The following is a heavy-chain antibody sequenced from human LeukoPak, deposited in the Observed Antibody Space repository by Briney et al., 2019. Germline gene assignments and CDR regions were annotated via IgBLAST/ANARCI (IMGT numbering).Heavy chain of an antibody. CDR1: GYTFTSYG. V-gene: IGHV1-18*01. CDR2: ISAYNGNT. J-gene: IGHJ5*02. D-gene: IGHD3-3*01. CDR3: ARGVGYDFWSGYPWFDP. Sequence: ASVKVSCKASGYTFTSYGISWVRQAPGQGLEWMGWISAYNGNTNYAQKLQGRVTMTTDTSTSTAYMELRSLRSDDTAVYYCARGVGYDFWSGYPWFDPWGRGTLVTVSS.